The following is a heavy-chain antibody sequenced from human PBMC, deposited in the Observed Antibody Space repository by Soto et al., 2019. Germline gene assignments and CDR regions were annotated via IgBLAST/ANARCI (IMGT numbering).Heavy chain of an antibody. CDR3: AKNVRFLEWLSNYFDY. V-gene: IGHV3-23*01. CDR1: GFTFSSYA. CDR2: ISGSGGST. D-gene: IGHD3-3*01. J-gene: IGHJ4*02. Sequence: GGSLRLSCAASGFTFSSYAMSWVRQAPGKGLEWVSAISGSGGSTYYADSVKGRFTISRDNSKNTLYLQMNSLRAEDTAVYYCAKNVRFLEWLSNYFDYWGQGTLVTVSS.